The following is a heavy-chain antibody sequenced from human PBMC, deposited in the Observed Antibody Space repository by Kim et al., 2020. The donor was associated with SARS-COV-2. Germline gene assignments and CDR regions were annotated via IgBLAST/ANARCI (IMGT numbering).Heavy chain of an antibody. CDR3: ARGLIAAAGTMDY. V-gene: IGHV5-51*01. J-gene: IGHJ4*02. Sequence: YSPSVQGQVTSSADKSISTAYLQWSSLKASDTAMYYCARGLIAAAGTMDYWGQGTLVTVSS. D-gene: IGHD6-13*01.